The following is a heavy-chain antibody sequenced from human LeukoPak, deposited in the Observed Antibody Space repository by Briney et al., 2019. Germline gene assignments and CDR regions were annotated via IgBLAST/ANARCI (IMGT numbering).Heavy chain of an antibody. D-gene: IGHD3-16*01. CDR2: INPKTGAT. Sequence: ASVKVSCKASGYTFTDYCLHWLRQATGQGLEWMGWINPKTGATNYAQRFQGRVTMTRDSSITTGNMELNRLTSDDTALYYCARAYEYGWFDPWGQGTLVTVSS. CDR1: GYTFTDYC. V-gene: IGHV1-2*02. CDR3: ARAYEYGWFDP. J-gene: IGHJ5*02.